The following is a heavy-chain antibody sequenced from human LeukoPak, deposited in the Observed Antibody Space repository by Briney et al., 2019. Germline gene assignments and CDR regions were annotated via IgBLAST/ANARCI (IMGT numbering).Heavy chain of an antibody. J-gene: IGHJ4*02. CDR1: QFSFSNYA. CDR2: ISGSGGST. V-gene: IGHV3-23*01. D-gene: IGHD6-13*01. CDR3: AKDKITLAAAAFYYFDY. Sequence: GGSLRLSCAASQFSFSNYAMSWVRQAPGKGLEWVSAISGSGGSTYYADSLKGRFSISRDNSKNTLYLQMNSLRAEDTAVYYCAKDKITLAAAAFYYFDYWGQGTLVTVSS.